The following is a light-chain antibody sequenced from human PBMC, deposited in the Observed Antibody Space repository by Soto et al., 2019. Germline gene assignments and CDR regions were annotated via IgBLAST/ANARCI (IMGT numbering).Light chain of an antibody. CDR3: QHYDNTPPSVT. V-gene: IGKV3-20*01. Sequence: EILLTQAPGTLSLSPGERSTLSCRASQSVSPSSLAWYQQRPGQSPXXLXYGASSRATGIPDRFSGRGSGTDFTLTISRLEPEDFAVYYCQHYDNTPPSVTFGPGTKVDIK. CDR1: QSVSPSS. CDR2: GAS. J-gene: IGKJ3*01.